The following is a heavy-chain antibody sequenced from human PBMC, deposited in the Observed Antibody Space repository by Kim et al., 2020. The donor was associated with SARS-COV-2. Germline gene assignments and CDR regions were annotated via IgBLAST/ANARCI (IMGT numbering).Heavy chain of an antibody. V-gene: IGHV3-9*01. CDR2: ISWNSGSI. CDR1: GFTFGDYA. CDR3: AKGLGYCSSTSCYTRRPYYYYYGMDV. Sequence: GGSLRLSCAASGFTFGDYAMHWVRQAPGKGLEWVSGISWNSGSIGYADSVKGRFTISRDNAKNSLYLQMNSLRAEDTALYYCAKGLGYCSSTSCYTRRPYYYYYGMDVWGQGTTVTVSS. J-gene: IGHJ6*02. D-gene: IGHD2-2*02.